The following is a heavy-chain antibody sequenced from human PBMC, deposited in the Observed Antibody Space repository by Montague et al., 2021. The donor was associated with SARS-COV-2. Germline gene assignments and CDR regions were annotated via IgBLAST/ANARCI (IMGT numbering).Heavy chain of an antibody. V-gene: IGHV4-59*02. Sequence: SETLSLTCTVSGDSVDSDCWSWVRQPPGERLEWIGHIHYTGSTEYNPSLKSRASISADASKNSLSLSLASVTAADTAVYYCAREWDWASHFDLWGQGILVTVSS. CDR3: AREWDWASHFDL. J-gene: IGHJ4*02. D-gene: IGHD3/OR15-3a*01. CDR1: GDSVDSDC. CDR2: IHYTGST.